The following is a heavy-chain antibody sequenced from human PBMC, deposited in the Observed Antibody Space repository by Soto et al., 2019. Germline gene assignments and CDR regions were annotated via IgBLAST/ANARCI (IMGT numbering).Heavy chain of an antibody. Sequence: SETLSLTCTVSGGSISFYFWNWVRQPAGKGLEWIGRIFTSGSTNYNPSLKSRVTMSIDTSKSQFSLKLSSVTAADTAVYYCARISQRVKPRAMDAFDIWGQGTVVTVSS. J-gene: IGHJ3*02. D-gene: IGHD2-2*01. CDR1: GGSISFYF. CDR3: ARISQRVKPRAMDAFDI. CDR2: IFTSGST. V-gene: IGHV4-4*07.